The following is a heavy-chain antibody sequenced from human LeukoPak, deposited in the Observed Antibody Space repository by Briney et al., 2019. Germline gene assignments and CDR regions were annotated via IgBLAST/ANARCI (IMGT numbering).Heavy chain of an antibody. V-gene: IGHV1-18*04. CDR1: GYTFTSYG. CDR3: AREAYSSGSDC. D-gene: IGHD6-19*01. J-gene: IGHJ4*02. CDR2: ISAYNGNT. Sequence: GASVKVSRKGSGYTFTSYGISWVGQAPGQGLEWMGWISAYNGNTNYAQKLQGRVTMTTDTSTSTAYMELRSLRSDDTAVYYCAREAYSSGSDCWGQGTLVTVSS.